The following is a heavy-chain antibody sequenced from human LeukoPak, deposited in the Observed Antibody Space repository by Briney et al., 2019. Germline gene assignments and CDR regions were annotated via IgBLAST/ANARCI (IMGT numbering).Heavy chain of an antibody. CDR1: GDSIRGGNYY. J-gene: IGHJ5*02. Sequence: QVQLQESGPGLVKPSQTLSLTCTVSGDSIRGGNYYWSWIRQPAGKGLEWIGRIFPSGSTNYNPSLKSRVSISLGTSENQFSLRMTSVTAADTAVYYCVREGLITFWFDPWGQGTLVPVSS. CDR2: IFPSGST. CDR3: VREGLITFWFDP. V-gene: IGHV4-61*02. D-gene: IGHD1-14*01.